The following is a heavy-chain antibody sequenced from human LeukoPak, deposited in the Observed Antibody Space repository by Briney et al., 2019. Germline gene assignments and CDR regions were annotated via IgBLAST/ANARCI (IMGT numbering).Heavy chain of an antibody. Sequence: SETLSLTCVVSGGSISSTSYYWGWIRQPPGKGLEWIGSIYYSGSTYYSPSLKSRVTISVDTSKNQFSLKLSSVTAADTAVYYCARDGGNPDYWFDPWGQGTLVTVSS. CDR3: ARDGGNPDYWFDP. J-gene: IGHJ5*02. CDR2: IYYSGST. V-gene: IGHV4-39*07. CDR1: GGSISSTSYY. D-gene: IGHD4-23*01.